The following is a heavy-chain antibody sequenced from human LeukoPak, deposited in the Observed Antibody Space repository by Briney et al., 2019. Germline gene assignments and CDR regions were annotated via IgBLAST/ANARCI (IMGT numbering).Heavy chain of an antibody. Sequence: GGSLRLSCAASGFTFTKYAIKRVRQAPGKGLEYVSSISINGGSTYYANSVKGRFTISRDNSKNMVYLQMGSLRAEDMAVYYCARDTRRATVVRNAFDIWGQGTMVTVSS. J-gene: IGHJ3*02. CDR1: GFTFTKYA. V-gene: IGHV3-64*01. CDR3: ARDTRRATVVRNAFDI. CDR2: ISINGGST. D-gene: IGHD4-23*01.